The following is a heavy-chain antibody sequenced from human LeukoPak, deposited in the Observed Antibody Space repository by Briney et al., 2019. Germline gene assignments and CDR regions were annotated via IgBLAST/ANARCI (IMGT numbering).Heavy chain of an antibody. CDR2: IWYDGSNK. V-gene: IGHV3-33*01. CDR3: ARVRGFQSPGYGMEV. Sequence: ARSLRLSCAAYGVSFSSYGRHWIRQPPGKGLEWVAVIWYDGSNKYYADYVQGRFTISRDNSKNTLYLKMNSLRAEDTAVYYCARVRGFQSPGYGMEVWGKGATVTVSS. J-gene: IGHJ6*04. D-gene: IGHD3-10*01. CDR1: GVSFSSYG.